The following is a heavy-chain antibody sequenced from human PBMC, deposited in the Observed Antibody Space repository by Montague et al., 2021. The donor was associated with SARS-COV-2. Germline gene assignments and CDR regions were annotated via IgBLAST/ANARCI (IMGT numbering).Heavy chain of an antibody. D-gene: IGHD3-9*01. Sequence: SETLSLTCTVSGGSISSYYWCWIRQPPGKGLEWMGIIYYSGSTNYNPSXXSRVTISVYTSKNQFSLKLRSVTAAATAAYYCARPYYDILTVYCNRGAFDYWGQGTLVTVSS. CDR3: ARPYYDILTVYCNRGAFDY. V-gene: IGHV4-59*08. CDR2: IYYSGST. CDR1: GGSISSYY. J-gene: IGHJ4*03.